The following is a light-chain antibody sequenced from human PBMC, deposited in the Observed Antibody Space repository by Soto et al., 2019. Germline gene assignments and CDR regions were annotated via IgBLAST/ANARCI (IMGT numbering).Light chain of an antibody. CDR2: DAS. Sequence: DIQMTQSPSTLCASVGDRVTITCRASQSVRSWLAWYQQKPGRAPKFLIYDASSLESGVPSRFSGSGSGTEFTLTISNLQPDDFATYYCQQYDNYPLTFGGGTKVEI. J-gene: IGKJ4*01. CDR3: QQYDNYPLT. CDR1: QSVRSW. V-gene: IGKV1-5*01.